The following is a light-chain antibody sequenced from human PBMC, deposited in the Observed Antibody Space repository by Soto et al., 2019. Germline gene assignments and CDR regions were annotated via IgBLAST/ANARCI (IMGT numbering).Light chain of an antibody. V-gene: IGKV1-6*01. CDR2: AAS. Sequence: AIQMTQSPSSLSASVGDRVTITCRASQGIRFDLAWYQQKPGRAPELLIYAASTLQSGVPSRFIGSGSATYFTLTISSLQPEDFSTYFCLQDYNYPPTFGQGTKLEIK. CDR1: QGIRFD. CDR3: LQDYNYPPT. J-gene: IGKJ2*01.